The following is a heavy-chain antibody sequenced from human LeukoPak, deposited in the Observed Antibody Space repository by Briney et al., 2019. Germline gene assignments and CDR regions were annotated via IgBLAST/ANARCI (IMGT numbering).Heavy chain of an antibody. CDR3: AREGGAYALDY. Sequence: PGGSLRLSCAASGFTFSSDWMSWVRQAPGKGLEWVANIKQDGSEKYYVDSVKGRFTISRDNAKNSLYLQMNSLRAEDTAVYYCAREGGAYALDYWGQGTLVTVSS. V-gene: IGHV3-7*01. J-gene: IGHJ4*02. D-gene: IGHD3-16*01. CDR2: IKQDGSEK. CDR1: GFTFSSDW.